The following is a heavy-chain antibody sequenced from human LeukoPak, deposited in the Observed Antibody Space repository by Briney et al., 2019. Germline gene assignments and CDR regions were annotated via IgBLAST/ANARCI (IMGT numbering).Heavy chain of an antibody. CDR3: ARDDSHGYHFFDS. D-gene: IGHD3-22*01. J-gene: IGHJ4*02. V-gene: IGHV3-21*01. Sequence: GGSLRLSCAASGFTFSSYSMNWIRQAPGKGLEWVSSISGSGEFIYYGDSVKGRVTISRDNGKNSLYLQMNSVRLENMAVYYCARDDSHGYHFFDSWGRGTLVTVSS. CDR2: ISGSGEFI. CDR1: GFTFSSYS.